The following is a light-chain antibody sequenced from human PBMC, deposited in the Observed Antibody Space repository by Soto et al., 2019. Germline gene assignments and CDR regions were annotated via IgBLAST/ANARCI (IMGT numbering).Light chain of an antibody. CDR2: DAS. CDR3: QQYDNPEGFT. Sequence: DIQMTQSPSSLSASVGDRVTITCQASQDISNYLNWYQQKPGKAPKLLIYDASNLETGVPSRFSGSGSGTDFTFTISSLQPEDIATYYCQQYDNPEGFTLGPGTKVDIK. CDR1: QDISNY. V-gene: IGKV1-33*01. J-gene: IGKJ3*01.